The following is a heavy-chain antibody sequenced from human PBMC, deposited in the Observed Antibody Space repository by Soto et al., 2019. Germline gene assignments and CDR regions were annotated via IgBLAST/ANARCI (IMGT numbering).Heavy chain of an antibody. J-gene: IGHJ6*02. Sequence: PSETLSLTCTVSGGSISSSSYYWGWIRQPPGKGLEWIGSISYSSGSTYYNPSLKSRVTISVDTSKNQFSLKLSSVTAADTAVYYCAIDIVVVPAAVARYYYGMDVWGQGTTVTVS. CDR2: ISYSSGST. CDR1: GGSISSSSYY. D-gene: IGHD2-2*01. CDR3: AIDIVVVPAAVARYYYGMDV. V-gene: IGHV4-39*01.